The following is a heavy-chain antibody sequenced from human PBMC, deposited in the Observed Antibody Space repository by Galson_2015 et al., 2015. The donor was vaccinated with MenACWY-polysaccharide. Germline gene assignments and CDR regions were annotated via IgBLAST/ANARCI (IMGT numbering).Heavy chain of an antibody. Sequence: SLRLSCAASGFTFSSYWMHWVRQVPGKRLVWVSRINSDGSSTSYADSVKGRFTISRDNAKNTLYLQMNSLRGEDTAVYYCAREGIAVAELDYWGQGTLVTVSS. CDR3: AREGIAVAELDY. CDR2: INSDGSST. J-gene: IGHJ4*02. CDR1: GFTFSSYW. D-gene: IGHD6-19*01. V-gene: IGHV3-74*01.